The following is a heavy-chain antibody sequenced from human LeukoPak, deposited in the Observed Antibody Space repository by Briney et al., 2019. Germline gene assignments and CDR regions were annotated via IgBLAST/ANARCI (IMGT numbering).Heavy chain of an antibody. J-gene: IGHJ4*02. CDR1: GFIFSNYV. CDR3: AREGRPTGTTGDAVGY. Sequence: GRSLRLSCAASGFIFSNYVMFWVRQAPGKGLEWVAVISYDGSNKYNADSLKGRFTISRDNSKNTLYLQMNSLRAEDTAVYYCAREGRPTGTTGDAVGYWGQGTLVTVSS. D-gene: IGHD1-1*01. CDR2: ISYDGSNK. V-gene: IGHV3-30-3*01.